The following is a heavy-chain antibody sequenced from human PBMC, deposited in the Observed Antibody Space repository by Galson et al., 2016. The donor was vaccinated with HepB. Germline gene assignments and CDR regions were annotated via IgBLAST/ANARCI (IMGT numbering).Heavy chain of an antibody. CDR3: ARWESYSNYEFDY. J-gene: IGHJ4*02. Sequence: SVKVSCKASGYTLTSYYMHWVRQAPGQGLEWMGIINPSGGSTTYAQKFQGRVTMTWDTSTSTVYMELSSLRSEDTAVYYCARWESYSNYEFDYWGQGTLVTVSS. D-gene: IGHD4-11*01. CDR2: INPSGGST. V-gene: IGHV1-46*01. CDR1: GYTLTSYY.